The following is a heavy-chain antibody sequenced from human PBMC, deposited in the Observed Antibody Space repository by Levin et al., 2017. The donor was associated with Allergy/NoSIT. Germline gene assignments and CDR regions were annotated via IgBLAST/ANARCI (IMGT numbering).Heavy chain of an antibody. J-gene: IGHJ4*02. CDR3: AKAGVLLWFGELLPTLTEYYFDY. D-gene: IGHD3-10*01. CDR1: GFTFSSYA. CDR2: ISGSGGST. Sequence: GGSLRLSCAASGFTFSSYAMSWVRQAPGKGLEWVSAISGSGGSTYYADSVKGRFTISRDNSKNTLYLQMNSLRAEDTAVYYCAKAGVLLWFGELLPTLTEYYFDYWGQGTLVTVSS. V-gene: IGHV3-23*01.